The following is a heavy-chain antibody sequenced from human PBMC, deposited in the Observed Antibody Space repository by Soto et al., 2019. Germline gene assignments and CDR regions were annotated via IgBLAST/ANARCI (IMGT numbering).Heavy chain of an antibody. CDR2: IYYSGST. CDR1: GGSISSYY. Sequence: PSETLSLTCTVSGGSISSYYWSWIRQPPGKGLEWIGYIYYSGSTNYNPSLKSRVTISVDTSKNQFSLKLSSVTAADTAVYYCASLAVAAQGKAYYWGQGTLVTVSS. CDR3: ASLAVAAQGKAYY. J-gene: IGHJ4*02. V-gene: IGHV4-59*12. D-gene: IGHD6-19*01.